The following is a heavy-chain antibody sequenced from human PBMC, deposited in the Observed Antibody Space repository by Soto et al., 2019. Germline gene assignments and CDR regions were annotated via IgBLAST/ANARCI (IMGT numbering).Heavy chain of an antibody. CDR3: AREFPGGYYYGMDV. CDR1: GFTFSSYS. D-gene: IGHD2-21*01. Sequence: PGGSLRLSCAASGFTFSSYSMNWVRQAPGKGLEWVSSISSSSSYIYYADSVKGRFTISRDNAKNSLYLQMNSLRAEDTAVYYCAREFPGGYYYGMDVWGQGTTVTVSS. V-gene: IGHV3-21*01. J-gene: IGHJ6*02. CDR2: ISSSSSYI.